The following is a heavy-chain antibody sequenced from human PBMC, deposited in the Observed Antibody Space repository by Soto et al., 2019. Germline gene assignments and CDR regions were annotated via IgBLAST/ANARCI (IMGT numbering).Heavy chain of an antibody. J-gene: IGHJ3*02. CDR1: GFTFSSYV. Sequence: GGSLRLSWASSGFTFSSYVMSWVRRAPGKWLEWVSAISGSGGSTYYADSVKGRCTLSRDNAQNALYLQMNSLRAEDTAVYYCAKDPPDCGALDGFDISAEGTMGTVPS. CDR3: AKDPPDCGALDGFDI. D-gene: IGHD4-17*01. CDR2: ISGSGGST. V-gene: IGHV3-23*01.